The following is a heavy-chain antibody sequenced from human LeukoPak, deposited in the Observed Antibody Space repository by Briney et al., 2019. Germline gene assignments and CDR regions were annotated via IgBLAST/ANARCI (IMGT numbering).Heavy chain of an antibody. J-gene: IGHJ4*02. CDR1: GFTVSSNY. Sequence: PGRSLRLSCAASGFTVSSNYMSWVRQAPGKGLEWVSVIYSGGSTYYADSVKGRFTISRDNSKNTLYLQMNSLRAEDTAVYYCARAPGYGDYVDYFDYWGQGTLVTVSS. D-gene: IGHD4-17*01. V-gene: IGHV3-53*01. CDR2: IYSGGST. CDR3: ARAPGYGDYVDYFDY.